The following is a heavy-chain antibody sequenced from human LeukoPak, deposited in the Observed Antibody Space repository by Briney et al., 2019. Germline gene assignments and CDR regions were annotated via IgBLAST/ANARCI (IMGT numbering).Heavy chain of an antibody. CDR1: GYTFTSYG. CDR3: ARDRAYGYSTVWDFDY. V-gene: IGHV1-18*01. CDR2: ISAYNGNT. J-gene: IGHJ4*02. D-gene: IGHD6-19*01. Sequence: GASVKVSYKASGYTFTSYGISWVRQAPGQGLEWMGWISAYNGNTNYAQKLQGRVTMTTDTSTSTAYLELRSLRSDDTAVYYCARDRAYGYSTVWDFDYWGQGTLVTVSS.